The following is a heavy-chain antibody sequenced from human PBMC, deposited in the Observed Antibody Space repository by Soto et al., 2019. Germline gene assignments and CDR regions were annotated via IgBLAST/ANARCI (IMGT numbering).Heavy chain of an antibody. Sequence: PSQTLSLTCAISGDSVSSNSAAWNWIRQSPSRGLEWLGRTYYRSKWYNDYAVSVKSRITINPDTSKNQFSPQLNSVTPEDTAVYYCARVGAGPQARAEGWFDPWGQGTLVTVSS. J-gene: IGHJ5*02. CDR1: GDSVSSNSAA. CDR2: TYYRSKWYN. CDR3: ARVGAGPQARAEGWFDP. D-gene: IGHD3-16*01. V-gene: IGHV6-1*01.